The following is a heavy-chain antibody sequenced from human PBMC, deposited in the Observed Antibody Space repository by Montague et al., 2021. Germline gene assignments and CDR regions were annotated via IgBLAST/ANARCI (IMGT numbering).Heavy chain of an antibody. CDR2: SCFMPTCYT. Sequence: CAISGDSDSDDEFTCNSIEESPELHLPWLVRSCFMPTCYTDYAFSVKGRIAINPDTSKNQFSLQLNSVTPEATAVYYCARAGVGDLLFSFDSWGQGTLVTVSS. CDR3: ARAGVGDLLFSFDS. J-gene: IGHJ4*02. D-gene: IGHD3-10*01. V-gene: IGHV6-1*01. CDR1: GDSDSDDEFT.